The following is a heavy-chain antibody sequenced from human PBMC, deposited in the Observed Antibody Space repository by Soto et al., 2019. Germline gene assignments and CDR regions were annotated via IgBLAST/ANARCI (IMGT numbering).Heavy chain of an antibody. CDR1: GGTFSSYT. J-gene: IGHJ4*02. Sequence: QVQLVQSGAEVKKPGSSVKVSCKASGGTFSSYTISWVRQAPGQGLEWMGRIIPILGIANYAQKFQGRVTITADKSTSTAYMELSSLRSEGTAVYYCARGILAYCGGDCYSWGQGTLVTVSS. CDR3: ARGILAYCGGDCYS. CDR2: IIPILGIA. D-gene: IGHD2-21*02. V-gene: IGHV1-69*02.